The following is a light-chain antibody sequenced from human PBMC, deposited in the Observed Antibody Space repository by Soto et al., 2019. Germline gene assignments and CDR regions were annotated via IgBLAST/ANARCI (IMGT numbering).Light chain of an antibody. CDR3: CSYAGSHTYVV. CDR1: SSDAGGYNH. Sequence: QSALTQPRSVSGSPGQSVTISCTGTSSDAGGYNHVSWYQQHPGKAPKVLIYDVSKRPSGVPDRFSGSKSGNTASLTISGLQAEDEADYYCCSYAGSHTYVVFGGGTKLTVL. V-gene: IGLV2-11*01. J-gene: IGLJ2*01. CDR2: DVS.